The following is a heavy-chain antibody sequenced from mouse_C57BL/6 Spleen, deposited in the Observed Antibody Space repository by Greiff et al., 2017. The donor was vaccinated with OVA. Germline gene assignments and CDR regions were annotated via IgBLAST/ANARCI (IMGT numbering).Heavy chain of an antibody. Sequence: VQQQQSGAELVRPGASVKLSCTASGFNIKDDYMHWVKQRPEQGLEWIGWIDPENGDTEYASKFQGKATIPADTSSNTAYLQLSSLTSEDTAVYYCTTEGKNYAMDYWGQGTSVTVSS. CDR2: IDPENGDT. CDR1: GFNIKDDY. V-gene: IGHV14-4*01. CDR3: TTEGKNYAMDY. D-gene: IGHD2-1*01. J-gene: IGHJ4*01.